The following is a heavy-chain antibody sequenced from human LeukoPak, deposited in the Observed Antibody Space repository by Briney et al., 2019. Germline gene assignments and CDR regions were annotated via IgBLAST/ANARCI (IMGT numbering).Heavy chain of an antibody. CDR3: ARDLYYDFWSGYCDY. D-gene: IGHD3-3*01. CDR1: GYTFTSYY. J-gene: IGHJ4*02. CDR2: INPSGGGT. V-gene: IGHV1-2*02. Sequence: ASVKVSCKASGYTFTSYYMHWVRQAPGQGLEWMGIINPSGGGTNYAQKFQGRVTMTRDTSISTAYMELSRLRSDDTAVYYCARDLYYDFWSGYCDYWGQGTLVTVSS.